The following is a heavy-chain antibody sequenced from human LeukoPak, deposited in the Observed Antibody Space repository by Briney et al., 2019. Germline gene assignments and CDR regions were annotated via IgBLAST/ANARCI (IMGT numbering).Heavy chain of an antibody. CDR3: ARVRGIRHPYYYYYYMDV. CDR1: SGSISSSHW. V-gene: IGHV4-4*02. Sequence: PSETLSLTCAVSSGSISSSHWWSWVRQPPGKGLEWIADIYHSGITNYNPSLKSRVTISIDKSKNQFSLKLSSVTAADTAVYYCARVRGIRHPYYYYYYMDVWGKGTTVTVSS. D-gene: IGHD3-3*01. CDR2: IYHSGIT. J-gene: IGHJ6*03.